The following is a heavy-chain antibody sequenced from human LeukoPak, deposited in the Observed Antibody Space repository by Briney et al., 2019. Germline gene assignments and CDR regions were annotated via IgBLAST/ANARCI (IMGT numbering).Heavy chain of an antibody. J-gene: IGHJ4*02. V-gene: IGHV3-48*04. Sequence: GGSLRLSCAASGFTFSSYSMNWVRQAPGKGLEWVSYISSSSSTIYYADSVKGRFTISRDNAKNSLYLQMNSLRAEDTALYYCAKDIGFGSSSNFDYWGQGTLVTVSS. CDR3: AKDIGFGSSSNFDY. D-gene: IGHD6-13*01. CDR2: ISSSSSTI. CDR1: GFTFSSYS.